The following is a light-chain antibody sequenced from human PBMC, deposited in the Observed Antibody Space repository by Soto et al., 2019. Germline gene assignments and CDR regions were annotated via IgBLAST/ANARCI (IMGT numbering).Light chain of an antibody. V-gene: IGKV3-20*01. Sequence: EVVMTQSPATLSVSPGEGATLSCRASQGIGDTLAWYQHKPGQTPRLLIYGASTRATGIPDKFSGSESGTDFTLTISRLEPEDFAVYFCQQYGSSPITFGQGTRLEIK. CDR1: QGIGDT. CDR3: QQYGSSPIT. J-gene: IGKJ5*01. CDR2: GAS.